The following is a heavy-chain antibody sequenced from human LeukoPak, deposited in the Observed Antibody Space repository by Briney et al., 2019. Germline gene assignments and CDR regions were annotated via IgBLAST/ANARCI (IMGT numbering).Heavy chain of an antibody. CDR3: ARGEGPAATLRYFDY. J-gene: IGHJ4*02. D-gene: IGHD2-15*01. V-gene: IGHV1-69*05. CDR1: GGTFSSYA. CDR2: IIPIFGTS. Sequence: SVKVSCKASGGTFSSYAISWVRQAPGQGLAWMGGIIPIFGTSNYAQKFQGRVTITTGESTSSAYMELSSLRSEDTAVYYCARGEGPAATLRYFDYWGQGTLVTVSS.